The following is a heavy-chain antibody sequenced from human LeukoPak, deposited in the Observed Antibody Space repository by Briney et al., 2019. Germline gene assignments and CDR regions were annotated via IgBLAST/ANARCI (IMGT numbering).Heavy chain of an antibody. Sequence: GGSLRLSCAASGFTFSSNWMSWVRQAPGKWLEWVANIKQDGSEKYYVDSVKGRFTISRDNAKNSLYLQMNRLRAEDTALYYCRAGAYWGQGTLVTVSS. V-gene: IGHV3-7*03. J-gene: IGHJ4*02. CDR2: IKQDGSEK. CDR1: GFTFSSNW. CDR3: RAGAY.